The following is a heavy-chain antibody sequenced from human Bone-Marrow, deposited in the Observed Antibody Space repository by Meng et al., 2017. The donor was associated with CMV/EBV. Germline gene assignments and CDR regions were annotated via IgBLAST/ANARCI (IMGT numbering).Heavy chain of an antibody. J-gene: IGHJ4*02. Sequence: ASVKVSCKASGYTFTTYGISWVRQAPGQGLEWMGWISAYNGNTNYAQNLQGRVTMTTDTSTNTAFMELRSLRSDDTALYYCARSDYDYWSGYYVYWGQGTLVTVSS. CDR1: GYTFTTYG. V-gene: IGHV1-18*01. CDR3: ARSDYDYWSGYYVY. D-gene: IGHD3-3*01. CDR2: ISAYNGNT.